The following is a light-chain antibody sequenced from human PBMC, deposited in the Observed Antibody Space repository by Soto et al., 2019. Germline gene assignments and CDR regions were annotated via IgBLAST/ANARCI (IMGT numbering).Light chain of an antibody. J-gene: IGLJ3*02. CDR2: DVT. CDR1: SNDVGGYNY. Sequence: QSALTQPASVSGSPGQSITISCTGTSNDVGGYNYVSWYQQHPGKAPKLLIYDVTTRPSGVSSRFSGSKSGNTASLTISGLQTEDEAEYYCTSYTSVSTVVFGGGTQLTVL. CDR3: TSYTSVSTVV. V-gene: IGLV2-14*01.